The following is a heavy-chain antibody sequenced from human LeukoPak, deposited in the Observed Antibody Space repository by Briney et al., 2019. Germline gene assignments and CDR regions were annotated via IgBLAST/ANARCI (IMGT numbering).Heavy chain of an antibody. CDR2: IYSGGST. D-gene: IGHD6-13*01. V-gene: IGHV3-53*01. J-gene: IGHJ4*02. CDR3: AKVSSSSWYGNDDY. Sequence: GGSLRLSCAASGFTVSSKYMSWVRQAPGKGLEWVSVIYSGGSTYYTDSVKGRFSISRDNSKNTLYLQMNSLRAEDTAVYYCAKVSSSSWYGNDDYWGQGTLVTVSS. CDR1: GFTVSSKY.